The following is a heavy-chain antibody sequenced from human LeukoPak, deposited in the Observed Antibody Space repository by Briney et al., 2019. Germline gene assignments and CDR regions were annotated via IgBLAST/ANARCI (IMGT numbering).Heavy chain of an antibody. V-gene: IGHV3-21*01. CDR2: ISSSSSYI. D-gene: IGHD4-17*01. CDR3: ARATHDYGDYVDYYYYYGMDV. Sequence: GGSLRLSCAAPGFTSSSYSMNWVRQAPGKGLEWVSSISSSSSYIYYADSVKGRFTISRDNAKNSLYLQMNSLRAEDTAVYYCARATHDYGDYVDYYYYYGMDVWGKGTTVTVSS. CDR1: GFTSSSYS. J-gene: IGHJ6*04.